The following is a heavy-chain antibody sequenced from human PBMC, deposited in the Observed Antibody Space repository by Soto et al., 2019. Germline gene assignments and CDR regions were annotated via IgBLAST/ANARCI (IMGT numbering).Heavy chain of an antibody. CDR2: IYYSGST. Sequence: SETLSLTCTVSGVSISSYYCSWIRQPPGKGLEWIGYIYYSGSTNYNPSLKSRVTISVDTSENQFSLKLSSVTAADTAVYYCARGRYCSGGSCAFDYWGQGTLVTVSS. J-gene: IGHJ4*02. V-gene: IGHV4-59*01. D-gene: IGHD2-15*01. CDR1: GVSISSYY. CDR3: ARGRYCSGGSCAFDY.